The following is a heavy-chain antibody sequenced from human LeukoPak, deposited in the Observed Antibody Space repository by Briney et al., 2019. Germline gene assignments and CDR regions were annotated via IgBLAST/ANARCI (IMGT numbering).Heavy chain of an antibody. CDR3: ASGPTGFA. J-gene: IGHJ5*02. V-gene: IGHV3-21*01. Sequence: PGGSLRLSCVASGFTFSSYSMNWVRQAPGKGLEWVSCISSTSRYIYYADSVKGRFTISKDNAKNTLYLQMNSLRAEDTAVYFCASGPTGFAWGQGTLATVSS. CDR1: GFTFSSYS. D-gene: IGHD1-14*01. CDR2: ISSTSRYI.